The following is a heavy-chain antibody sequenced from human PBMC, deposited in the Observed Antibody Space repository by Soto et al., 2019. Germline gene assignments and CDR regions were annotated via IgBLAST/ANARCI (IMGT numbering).Heavy chain of an antibody. D-gene: IGHD3-22*01. Sequence: SVEVSCKXSGGSFSSYAISWVRQAPGQGLEWMGGIIPIFGTANYAQKFQGRVTITADESTSTAYMELSSLRSEDTAVYYCARTYYYDSSGYPGAFDIWGQGTMVTVSS. CDR1: GGSFSSYA. J-gene: IGHJ3*02. V-gene: IGHV1-69*13. CDR2: IIPIFGTA. CDR3: ARTYYYDSSGYPGAFDI.